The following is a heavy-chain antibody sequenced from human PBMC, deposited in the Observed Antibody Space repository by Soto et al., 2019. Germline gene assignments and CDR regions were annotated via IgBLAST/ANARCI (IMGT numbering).Heavy chain of an antibody. CDR2: LYYGRSA. J-gene: IGHJ4*02. D-gene: IGHD3-22*01. Sequence: QVQLQESGPGLVKPSETLSLTCAVSGDSISSYYCMWIRQPPGKGLESIGYLYYGRSANYNPSLMSRVTLSVDMSTNQCSLTLSSMTAADAAVYSCALRCLAVVPVFWGQGTLVTVSS. CDR3: ALRCLAVVPVF. CDR1: GDSISSYY. V-gene: IGHV4-59*01.